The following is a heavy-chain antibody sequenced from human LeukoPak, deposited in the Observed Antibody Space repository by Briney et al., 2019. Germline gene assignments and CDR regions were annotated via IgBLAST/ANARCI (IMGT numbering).Heavy chain of an antibody. CDR2: ISSSGSTI. V-gene: IGHV3-48*03. D-gene: IGHD3-10*01. Sequence: GGSLRLSCAASGFTFSSYEMNWVRQAPGKGLEWVSYISSSGSTIYYADSVKGRFTISRDNAKNSLYLQINSLRAEDTAVYYCAREGVMVRGVIISNSAFDYWGQGTLVTVSS. CDR3: AREGVMVRGVIISNSAFDY. CDR1: GFTFSSYE. J-gene: IGHJ4*02.